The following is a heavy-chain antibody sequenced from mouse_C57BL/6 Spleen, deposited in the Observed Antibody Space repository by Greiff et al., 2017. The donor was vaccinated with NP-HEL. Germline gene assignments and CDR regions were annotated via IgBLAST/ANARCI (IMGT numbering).Heavy chain of an antibody. V-gene: IGHV1-53*01. CDR3: ARREGRLLYWYFDV. CDR2: INPSNGGT. J-gene: IGHJ1*03. CDR1: GYTFTSYW. D-gene: IGHD1-1*01. Sequence: QVHVKQPGTELVKPGASVKLSCKASGYTFTSYWMHWVKQRPGQGLEWIGNINPSNGGTNYNEKFKSKATLTVDKSSSTAYMQLSSLTSEDSAVYYCARREGRLLYWYFDVWGTGTTVTVSS.